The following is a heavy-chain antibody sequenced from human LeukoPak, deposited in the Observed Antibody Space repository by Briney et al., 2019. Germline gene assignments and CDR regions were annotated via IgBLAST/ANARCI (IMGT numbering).Heavy chain of an antibody. D-gene: IGHD1-26*01. Sequence: PGGSLRLSCAPSGFTFSNYAMSWVRQAPGKGLEWVSAISGTGGTIHYADSVRGRFTISRDNSKNTLYLQMNSLRAEDTAVYYCARDRVGATDYFDYWGQGTLVTVSS. J-gene: IGHJ4*02. V-gene: IGHV3-23*01. CDR1: GFTFSNYA. CDR3: ARDRVGATDYFDY. CDR2: ISGTGGTI.